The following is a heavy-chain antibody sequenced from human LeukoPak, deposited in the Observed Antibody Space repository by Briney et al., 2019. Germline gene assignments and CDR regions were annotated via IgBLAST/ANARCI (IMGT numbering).Heavy chain of an antibody. CDR1: GGSISSGSYY. V-gene: IGHV4-61*02. CDR3: ARDSSGWIHKGWFDP. J-gene: IGHJ5*02. D-gene: IGHD6-25*01. Sequence: SETLSLTCTVSGGSISSGSYYWSWIRQPAGKGLEWIGRIYTSGSTNYNPSLKSRVTISVDTSKNQFSLKLSSVTAADTAVYYCARDSSGWIHKGWFDPWGQGTLVTVSS. CDR2: IYTSGST.